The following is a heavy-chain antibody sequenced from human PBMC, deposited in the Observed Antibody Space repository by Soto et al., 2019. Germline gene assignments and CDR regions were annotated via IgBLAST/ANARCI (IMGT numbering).Heavy chain of an antibody. V-gene: IGHV3-33*01. J-gene: IGHJ6*02. CDR3: ARDYGSGMDV. Sequence: QVQLVESGGGVVQPGRSLRLSCAASGLTFSSYGMHWVRQAPGKGLEWVAIIWYDGSNKYYADSVKGRFTISRDNSKNTLYLQMNSLRAEDTAVYYCARDYGSGMDVWRQGTTVTVSS. CDR1: GLTFSSYG. CDR2: IWYDGSNK. D-gene: IGHD3-10*01.